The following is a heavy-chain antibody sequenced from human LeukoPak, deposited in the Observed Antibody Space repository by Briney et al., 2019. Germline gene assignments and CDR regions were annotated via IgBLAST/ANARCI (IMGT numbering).Heavy chain of an antibody. CDR3: ARDIAINWFYT. D-gene: IGHD2-15*01. CDR1: GGSPVTGTYY. J-gene: IGHJ5*02. CDR2: MFYSGST. V-gene: IGHV4-39*07. Sequence: SETLSLTCAVSGGSPVTGTYYWGWIRQPPGKGLEWIGSMFYSGSTYYNPSLGSRVTISLDTSNNQFSLRLRSVTAADTAVYYCARDIAINWFYTWGQGTLVTVSS.